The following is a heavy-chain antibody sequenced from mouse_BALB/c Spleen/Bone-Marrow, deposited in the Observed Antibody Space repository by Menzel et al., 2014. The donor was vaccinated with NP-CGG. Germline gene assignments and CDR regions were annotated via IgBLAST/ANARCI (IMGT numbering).Heavy chain of an antibody. CDR2: IDPANGNT. CDR3: AAYYRYLAWFAY. D-gene: IGHD2-14*01. Sequence: EVQLQQSGAELVKPGASVKLSCIASGFNIKDTYMHWVKQRPEQGLEWIGRIDPANGNTKYDPKFQGKATMTAYTSSNTAYLQLSSLTSEDTAVYYCAAYYRYLAWFAYWGQGTLVTVSA. CDR1: GFNIKDTY. J-gene: IGHJ3*01. V-gene: IGHV14-3*02.